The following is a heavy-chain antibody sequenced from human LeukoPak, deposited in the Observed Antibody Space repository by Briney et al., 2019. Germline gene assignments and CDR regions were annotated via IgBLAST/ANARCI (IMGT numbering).Heavy chain of an antibody. V-gene: IGHV4-59*08. J-gene: IGHJ4*02. Sequence: SETLSLTCTVSGGSISSYYWSWIRQPPGKGLEWIGDIYYSGRTNYNPSLKSRVTISVDTSKNQFSLKLSSVTAADTAVYYCARHGSVSSGALVWGQGTLVTVSS. CDR3: ARHGSVSSGALV. D-gene: IGHD3-22*01. CDR2: IYYSGRT. CDR1: GGSISSYY.